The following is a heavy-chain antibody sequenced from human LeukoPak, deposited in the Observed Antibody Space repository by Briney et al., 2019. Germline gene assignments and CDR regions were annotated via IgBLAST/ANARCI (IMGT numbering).Heavy chain of an antibody. CDR2: ISGDGGST. Sequence: GKSLRLSCAGSGFTFSGYAMHWVRQAPGKGLEWVSLISGDGGSTYYADSVKGRFTISRDNSKNSLYLQMNSLRTEDTALYYCARESESSGWYDYWGQGTLVTVSS. J-gene: IGHJ4*02. CDR1: GFTFSGYA. V-gene: IGHV3-43*02. CDR3: ARESESSGWYDY. D-gene: IGHD6-19*01.